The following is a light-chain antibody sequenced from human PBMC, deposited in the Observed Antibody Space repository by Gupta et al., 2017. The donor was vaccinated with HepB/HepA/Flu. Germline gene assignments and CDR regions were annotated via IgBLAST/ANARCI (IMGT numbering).Light chain of an antibody. Sequence: QSVLTQPPSVSGAPGQRVTISCTGSSSNIGAGYDVHWYQQLPGTAPKLLSFGNSNRPSGVPDRFSGFKSGTSASLAITGLQAEDEGDYYCQSYDTSLSASSVVFGGGTKLTVL. CDR1: SSNIGAGYD. CDR2: GNS. CDR3: QSYDTSLSASSVV. J-gene: IGLJ2*01. V-gene: IGLV1-40*01.